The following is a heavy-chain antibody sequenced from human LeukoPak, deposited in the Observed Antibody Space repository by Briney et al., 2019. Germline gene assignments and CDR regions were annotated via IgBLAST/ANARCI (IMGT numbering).Heavy chain of an antibody. D-gene: IGHD5-24*01. CDR3: ARGSEEMATPRPVYFDY. V-gene: IGHV4-38-2*02. CDR1: GYSISSGYY. CDR2: IYHSGST. Sequence: SETLSLTCTVSGYSISSGYYWGWIRQPPGKGLEWIGSIYHSGSTYYNPSLKSRVTISVDTSKNQFSLKLSSVTAADTAVYYCARGSEEMATPRPVYFDYWGQGTLVTVSS. J-gene: IGHJ4*02.